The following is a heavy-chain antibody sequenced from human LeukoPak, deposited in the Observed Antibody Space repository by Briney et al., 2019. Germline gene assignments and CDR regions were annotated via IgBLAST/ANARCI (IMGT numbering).Heavy chain of an antibody. J-gene: IGHJ4*02. CDR3: ARRSMATVTTGLDY. CDR2: IYYSGST. CDR1: GGSISSSSYY. V-gene: IGHV4-39*01. D-gene: IGHD4-17*01. Sequence: SETLSLTCTVSGGSISSSSYYWGWIRQPPGKGLEWIGSIYYSGSTYYNPSLKSRVTISVDTSKNQFSLKLSSVTAADTAVYYCARRSMATVTTGLDYWGQGTLVTVSS.